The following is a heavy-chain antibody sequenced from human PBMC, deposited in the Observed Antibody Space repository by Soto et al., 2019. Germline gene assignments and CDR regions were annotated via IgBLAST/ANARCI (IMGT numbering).Heavy chain of an antibody. CDR2: ISAYNGNT. CDR3: ARERGIMITFGGVIADNFDY. D-gene: IGHD3-16*02. CDR1: GYTFTSYG. Sequence: ASVKVSCKASGYTFTSYGISWVRQAPGQGLEWMGWISAYNGNTNYAQKLQGRVTMTTDTSTSTAYMELRSLRSDDTAVYYCARERGIMITFGGVIADNFDYWGQGTLVTVSS. J-gene: IGHJ4*02. V-gene: IGHV1-18*01.